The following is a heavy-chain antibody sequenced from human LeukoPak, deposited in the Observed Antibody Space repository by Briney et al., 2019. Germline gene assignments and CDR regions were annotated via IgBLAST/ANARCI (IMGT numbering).Heavy chain of an antibody. J-gene: IGHJ4*02. CDR1: GFTFSSFG. CDR3: AKDPVPAYYGSGSADH. D-gene: IGHD3-10*01. CDR2: ISGSGDST. Sequence: GGSLRLSCGASGFTFSSFGMSWVRHAPGKGLEWVSTISGSGDSTYYPDSVKGRFTTSRDNAKNSLYLQMNSLRVEDTAIYYCAKDPVPAYYGSGSADHWGQGTLVTVSS. V-gene: IGHV3-23*01.